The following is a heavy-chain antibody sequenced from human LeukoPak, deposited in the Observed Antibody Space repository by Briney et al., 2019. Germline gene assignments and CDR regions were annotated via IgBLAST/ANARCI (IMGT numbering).Heavy chain of an antibody. CDR3: TRVEGDLIDY. Sequence: PGGSLRLSCTASGFTFGDYAMSWVRQAPGKGLEWVGFIRSKTYGGTTEYAASVKGRFTNSRDDSKSIAYLQMNSLKTEDTAVYYCTRVEGDLIDYWGQGTLVTVSS. J-gene: IGHJ4*02. D-gene: IGHD2-21*02. CDR2: IRSKTYGGTT. CDR1: GFTFGDYA. V-gene: IGHV3-49*04.